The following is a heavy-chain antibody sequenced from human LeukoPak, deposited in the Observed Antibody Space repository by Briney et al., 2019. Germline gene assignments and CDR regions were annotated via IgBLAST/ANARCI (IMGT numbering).Heavy chain of an antibody. CDR3: ARNLYGSGKPY. CDR2: IRFDGSDK. Sequence: GGSLRLSCVASGFIFKNNGMHWVRQAPGKGLEWVAFIRFDGSDKFYADSVKGRFTISRDNAKNSLYLQMNSLRAEDTAVYYCARNLYGSGKPYWGQGTLVTVSS. V-gene: IGHV3-33*01. CDR1: GFIFKNNG. J-gene: IGHJ4*02. D-gene: IGHD3-10*01.